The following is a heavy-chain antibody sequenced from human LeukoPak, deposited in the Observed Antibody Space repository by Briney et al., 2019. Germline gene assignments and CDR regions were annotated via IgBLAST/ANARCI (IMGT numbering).Heavy chain of an antibody. D-gene: IGHD3-10*01. CDR1: GYTFSNYG. V-gene: IGHV1-18*03. CDR3: ARDQSPYYGSGSYSPFDY. J-gene: IGHJ4*02. CDR2: IGAYNGNT. Sequence: AASVKVSCKASGYTFSNYGISWVRQAPGQGLEWMGWIGAYNGNTNYAQKLQGRVTMTTDTSTSTAYMDLRSLRSDDMAVYYCARDQSPYYGSGSYSPFDYWGQGTLVTVSS.